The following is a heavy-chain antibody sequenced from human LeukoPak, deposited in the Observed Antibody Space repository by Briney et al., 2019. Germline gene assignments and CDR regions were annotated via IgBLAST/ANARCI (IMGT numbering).Heavy chain of an antibody. V-gene: IGHV3-23*01. Sequence: GGSLRLSCAASGFTFTTYAMSWVRQAPGKGLEWVSTISGSGGGTYYADSVKGRFTISRDNSKNTLYLQMNSLRAEDTAVYYCAKLYSTVTPQDYWAQGPLVTVSS. CDR3: AKLYSTVTPQDY. D-gene: IGHD4-17*01. CDR1: GFTFTTYA. CDR2: ISGSGGGT. J-gene: IGHJ4*02.